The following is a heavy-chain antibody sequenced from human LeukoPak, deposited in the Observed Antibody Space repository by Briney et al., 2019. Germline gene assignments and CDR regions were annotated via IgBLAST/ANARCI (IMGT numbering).Heavy chain of an antibody. Sequence: SETLSLTCTVSGGSITSSSYYWGWIRQPPGRGLEWIGSIYYSGSTYYNPSLKSRVTISVDTSKNQFSLKLSSVTAADTAVHYCARGHCFGGDCYFDYWGPGTLVTVSS. CDR3: ARGHCFGGDCYFDY. V-gene: IGHV4-39*01. J-gene: IGHJ4*02. D-gene: IGHD2-21*02. CDR2: IYYSGST. CDR1: GGSITSSSYY.